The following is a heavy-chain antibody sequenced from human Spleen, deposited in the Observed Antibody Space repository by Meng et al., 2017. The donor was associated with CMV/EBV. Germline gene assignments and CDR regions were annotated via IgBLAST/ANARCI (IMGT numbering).Heavy chain of an antibody. V-gene: IGHV1-18*01. Sequence: ASVKVSCKASGYTFTSYGITWVRQAPGQRLEWMGWISGYNGNTNYAQNLQGRVTMTTDTSTSTAYMELRGLRSDDTAVYYCARDAGTIAVSGIGDYWGQGTLVTVSS. CDR1: GYTFTSYG. CDR3: ARDAGTIAVSGIGDY. J-gene: IGHJ4*02. CDR2: ISGYNGNT. D-gene: IGHD6-19*01.